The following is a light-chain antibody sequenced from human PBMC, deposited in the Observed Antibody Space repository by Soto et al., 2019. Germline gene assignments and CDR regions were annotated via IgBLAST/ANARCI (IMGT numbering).Light chain of an antibody. J-gene: IGKJ5*01. CDR1: QSVSSN. CDR2: GAS. CDR3: QQRSSWPS. Sequence: EIVMTQSPATLSVSPGERATLSCRASQSVSSNLAWDEQKPGQAPRLLIYGASTRATGIPARFSGSGSGTEFTLTISSTHSEDFAVDYYQQRSSWPSFFQGTRLEIK. V-gene: IGKV3-15*01.